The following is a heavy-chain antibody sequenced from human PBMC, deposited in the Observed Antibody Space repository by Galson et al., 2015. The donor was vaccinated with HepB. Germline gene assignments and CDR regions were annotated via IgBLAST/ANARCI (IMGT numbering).Heavy chain of an antibody. CDR3: ARDDPTKSYYMDV. V-gene: IGHV1-18*01. J-gene: IGHJ6*03. CDR1: GYTFNIYG. Sequence: SVKVSCKASGYTFNIYGISWVRQAPGQGLEWMGWISPYNSNTKYAQTVQDRVTMTTDTSTSTAYMELRSLRSVDTAVYYCARDDPTKSYYMDVWGEGTTVTASS. CDR2: ISPYNSNT.